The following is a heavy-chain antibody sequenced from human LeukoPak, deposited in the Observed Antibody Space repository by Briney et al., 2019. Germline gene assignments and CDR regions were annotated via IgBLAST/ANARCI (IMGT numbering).Heavy chain of an antibody. CDR1: GYTFTSYG. D-gene: IGHD3-10*01. V-gene: IGHV1-18*01. Sequence: ASVKVSCKASGYTFTSYGISWLRQAPGQGLEWMGWISAYDGNTNYAQKLQGRVTMTTDTSTSTAYMELSKLTSDDTAVYYCAREYYYDSGTYSDWNYWGQGTLVTVSS. CDR3: AREYYYDSGTYSDWNY. J-gene: IGHJ4*02. CDR2: ISAYDGNT.